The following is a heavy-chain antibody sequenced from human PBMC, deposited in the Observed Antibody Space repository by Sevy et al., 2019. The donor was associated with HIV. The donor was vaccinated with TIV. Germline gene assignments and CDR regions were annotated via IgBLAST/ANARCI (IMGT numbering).Heavy chain of an antibody. Sequence: GGSLRLSCAASGFTFSSYSMNWVRQAPGKGLEWVSSISSSSSYIYYADSVKGRFPISRDNAKNSLYLQMNSLRAEDTAVYYCARDLGYCSGGSCYGSAFDIWGQGTMVTVSS. CDR2: ISSSSSYI. CDR3: ARDLGYCSGGSCYGSAFDI. V-gene: IGHV3-21*01. J-gene: IGHJ3*02. CDR1: GFTFSSYS. D-gene: IGHD2-15*01.